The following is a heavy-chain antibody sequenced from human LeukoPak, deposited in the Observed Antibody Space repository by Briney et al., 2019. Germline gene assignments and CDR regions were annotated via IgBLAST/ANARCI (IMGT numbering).Heavy chain of an antibody. V-gene: IGHV4-59*12. CDR3: ARGNLWDYRRYYYYMDV. Sequence: PSETLSLTCAVSGGSISSYYWSWIRQPPGNGLEWIGYIYYSGSTNYNPSLKSRVTISVDTSKNQFSLRLNSVTAADTAVYYCARGNLWDYRRYYYYMDVWGKGTTVTVSS. J-gene: IGHJ6*03. CDR2: IYYSGST. D-gene: IGHD4-11*01. CDR1: GGSISSYY.